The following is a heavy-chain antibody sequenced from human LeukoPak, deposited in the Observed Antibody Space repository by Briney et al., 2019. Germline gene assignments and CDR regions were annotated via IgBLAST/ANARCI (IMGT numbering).Heavy chain of an antibody. Sequence: TLSLTCAVSGGSISSGGYSWSWIRQPPGKGLEWIGYIYHSGSTYYNPSLKSRVTISVDRSKNQFSLKLSSVTAADTAVYYCARVGPYYDSSAHYFDTGAGEPWSPSPQ. CDR1: GGSISSGGYS. J-gene: IGHJ4*02. D-gene: IGHD3-22*01. V-gene: IGHV4-30-2*01. CDR3: ARVGPYYDSSAHYFDT. CDR2: IYHSGST.